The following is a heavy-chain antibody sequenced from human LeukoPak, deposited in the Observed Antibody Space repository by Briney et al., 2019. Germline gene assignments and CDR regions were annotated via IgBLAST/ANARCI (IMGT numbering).Heavy chain of an antibody. V-gene: IGHV3-53*01. J-gene: IGHJ4*02. Sequence: GGSLRLSCTVSGFTVSSNSLSWVRQAPGKGLERVSFIYSDNTHYSDSVKGRFTISRDNSKNTLYLQMNSLRAEDTAVYYCARRAGAYSHPYDYWGQGTLVTVSS. CDR2: IYSDNT. CDR1: GFTVSSNS. D-gene: IGHD4/OR15-4a*01. CDR3: ARRAGAYSHPYDY.